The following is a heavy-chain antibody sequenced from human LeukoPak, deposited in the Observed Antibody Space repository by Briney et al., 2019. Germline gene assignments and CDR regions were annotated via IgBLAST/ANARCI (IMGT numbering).Heavy chain of an antibody. CDR2: ISHSGGT. CDR3: ARVGPLAVGTGKRVYSFDY. CDR1: AFSITSGDY. V-gene: IGHV4-38-2*01. J-gene: IGHJ4*02. D-gene: IGHD1-1*01. Sequence: SSETLSLTCDVSAFSITSGDYWGWIRQSPGRGLEWIGSISHSGGTYYIPSLRSRVTMSLDTSRNQFSLDLRSVSAADTAVYFCARVGPLAVGTGKRVYSFDYWGQGTLVTVSS.